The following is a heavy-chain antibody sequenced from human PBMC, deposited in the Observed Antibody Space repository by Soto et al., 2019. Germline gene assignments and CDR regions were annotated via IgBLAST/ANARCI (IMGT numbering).Heavy chain of an antibody. CDR3: ARLSGWAPEY. Sequence: PSETLSLTCAVYGGSFSGYYWSWIRQPPGKGLEWIGEINHRGSTNYNPSLKSRVTISVDTSKNQFSLKLSSVTAADTAVYYCARLSGWAPEYWGQGTLVTVSS. CDR2: INHRGST. D-gene: IGHD6-19*01. CDR1: GGSFSGYY. V-gene: IGHV4-34*01. J-gene: IGHJ4*02.